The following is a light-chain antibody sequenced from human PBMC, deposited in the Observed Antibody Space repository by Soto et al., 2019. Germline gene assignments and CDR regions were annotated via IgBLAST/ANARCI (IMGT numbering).Light chain of an antibody. V-gene: IGKV3-20*01. CDR2: GAS. CDR1: QSVSSSY. J-gene: IGKJ2*01. CDR3: LQYGSSPYT. Sequence: EIVLTQSPGTLSLSPGERATLSCRASQSVSSSYLAWYQQKPGQAPRPLIYGASSRATGIPDRFNGSGSGTDFSLTISSLEPEDFAVYYCLQYGSSPYTFGQGTKLEIK.